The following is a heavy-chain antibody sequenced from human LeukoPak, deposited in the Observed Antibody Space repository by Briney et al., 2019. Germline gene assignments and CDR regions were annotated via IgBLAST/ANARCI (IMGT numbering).Heavy chain of an antibody. V-gene: IGHV4-59*01. D-gene: IGHD5-24*01. CDR1: GGSISYYY. J-gene: IGHJ4*02. Sequence: SETLSLTCTVSGGSISYYYWSWIRQPPGKGLEWIGYIYYSGSTNYNPSLRSRVTISMDTSNNQFSLKPSSVTAADTAVYYCARLGAMATVDYWGQGTLVTVSS. CDR3: ARLGAMATVDY. CDR2: IYYSGST.